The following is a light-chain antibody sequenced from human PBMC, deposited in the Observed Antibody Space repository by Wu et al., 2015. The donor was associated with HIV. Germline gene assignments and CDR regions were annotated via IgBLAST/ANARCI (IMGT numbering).Light chain of an antibody. J-gene: IGKJ2*03. CDR3: QQYGTTPYR. CDR2: GAS. V-gene: IGKV3-20*01. Sequence: EIVLTQSPGTLSLSPGERATLSCRASESVRSTYLAWYQHKPGQAPRLLIYGASSGATGIPDRFSGSGSGTDFTLTISRLEAEDFAVYYCQQYGTTPYRFGQGTKLEIK. CDR1: ESVRSTY.